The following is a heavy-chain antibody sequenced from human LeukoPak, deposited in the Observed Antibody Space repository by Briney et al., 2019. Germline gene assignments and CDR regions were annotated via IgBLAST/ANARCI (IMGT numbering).Heavy chain of an antibody. CDR1: GLIFSTYS. CDR2: ITGSYSHI. D-gene: IGHD3-22*01. Sequence: GGSLRLSCAASGLIFSTYSMNWVRQAPGKGLEWVSSITGSYSHIYYADSVKGRFTIPRDNAKNSLYLQMNSLRAEDTAVYYCARGAEYYYDSSGYFPFDYWGQGTLVTVSS. J-gene: IGHJ4*02. CDR3: ARGAEYYYDSSGYFPFDY. V-gene: IGHV3-21*01.